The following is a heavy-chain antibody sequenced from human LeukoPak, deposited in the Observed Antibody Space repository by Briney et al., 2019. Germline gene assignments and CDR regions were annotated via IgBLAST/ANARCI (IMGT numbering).Heavy chain of an antibody. V-gene: IGHV3-72*01. J-gene: IGHJ3*02. D-gene: IGHD3-22*01. Sequence: GGSLRLSCAASGFTFSDHYMDWVRQAPGKGLEWVGRTRNKANSYTTEYAASVKGRFTISRDDSKNSLYLQMNSLKTEDTAVYYCARGYHDSSGYRGAFDIWGQGTMVTVSS. CDR2: TRNKANSYTT. CDR1: GFTFSDHY. CDR3: ARGYHDSSGYRGAFDI.